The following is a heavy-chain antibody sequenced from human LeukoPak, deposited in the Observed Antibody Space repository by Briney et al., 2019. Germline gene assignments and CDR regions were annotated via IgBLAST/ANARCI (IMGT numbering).Heavy chain of an antibody. Sequence: SETLSLTCAVYGGSFSGYYWSWIRQPPGKGLEWIGEINHSGSTNYNPSLKSRVTISVNKSKNQFSLKLSSVTAADTAVYYCARAPERAGMDVWGQGTTVTVSS. CDR1: GGSFSGYY. CDR2: INHSGST. V-gene: IGHV4-34*01. J-gene: IGHJ6*02. CDR3: ARAPERAGMDV.